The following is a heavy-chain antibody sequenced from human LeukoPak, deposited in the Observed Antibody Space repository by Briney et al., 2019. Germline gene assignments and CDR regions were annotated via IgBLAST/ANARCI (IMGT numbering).Heavy chain of an antibody. J-gene: IGHJ4*02. V-gene: IGHV3-30-3*01. CDR3: ARDLLRGVIND. D-gene: IGHD3-10*01. CDR1: GFTFSSHA. Sequence: GGSLRLSCAASGFTFSSHAMHWVRQAPGKGLEWVAVISYDGSNKYYADSVKGRFTISRDNSKNTLYLQMNSLRAEDTAVYYCARDLLRGVINDWGQGTLVTVSS. CDR2: ISYDGSNK.